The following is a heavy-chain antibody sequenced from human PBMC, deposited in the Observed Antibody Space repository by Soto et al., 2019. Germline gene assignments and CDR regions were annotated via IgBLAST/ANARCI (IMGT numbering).Heavy chain of an antibody. CDR2: ITSDGSST. CDR1: GFTFSSYW. Sequence: GGSLRLSCAASGFTFSSYWMRWVRQAPGKGLVWVSLITSDGSSTSYADSVKGRFTVSRDNAKNTLYLQMNSLRAEDTAVYYCARVRPGYRYGGITGYYYYMDVWGKGTTVTVSS. CDR3: ARVRPGYRYGGITGYYYYMDV. V-gene: IGHV3-74*01. D-gene: IGHD5-18*01. J-gene: IGHJ6*03.